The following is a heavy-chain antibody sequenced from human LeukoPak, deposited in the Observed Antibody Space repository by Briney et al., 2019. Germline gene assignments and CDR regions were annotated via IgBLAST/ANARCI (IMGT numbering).Heavy chain of an antibody. V-gene: IGHV4-4*07. CDR2: IYTSGST. J-gene: IGHJ6*03. CDR3: ARHAFSIVGATTGGYYYYYMDV. CDR1: GGSISSYY. D-gene: IGHD1-26*01. Sequence: KASETLSLTCTVSGGSISSYYWSWIRQPAGKGLEWIGRIYTSGSTNYNPSLKSRVTMSVDTSKNQFSLKLSSVTAADTAVYYCARHAFSIVGATTGGYYYYYMDVWGKGTTVTVSS.